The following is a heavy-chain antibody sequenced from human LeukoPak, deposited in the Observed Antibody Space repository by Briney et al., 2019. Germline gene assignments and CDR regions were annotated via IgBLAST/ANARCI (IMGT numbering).Heavy chain of an antibody. CDR3: ARGPVGESLGRAAFAI. V-gene: IGHV4-34*01. Sequence: PAETLCLTCAVYGVSFSGYYWSWIRQAPGRGLEWIGEINHSGSTNYNASLKSPVTISLDTSKNTLSLKLSSASAADTAVYYCARGPVGESLGRAAFAIWGQGTMATAYS. D-gene: IGHD3-10*01. J-gene: IGHJ3*02. CDR2: INHSGST. CDR1: GVSFSGYY.